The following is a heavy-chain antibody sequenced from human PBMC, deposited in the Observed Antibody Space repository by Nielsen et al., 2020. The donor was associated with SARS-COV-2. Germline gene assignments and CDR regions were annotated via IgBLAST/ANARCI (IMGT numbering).Heavy chain of an antibody. D-gene: IGHD3-3*01. CDR1: GFTFSGSA. CDR2: IRSKANSYAT. CDR3: TIPLYDFWAEVGMDV. V-gene: IGHV3-73*01. J-gene: IGHJ6*02. Sequence: GESLKISCAASGFTFSGSAMHWVRQASGKGLEWVGRIRSKANSYATAYAASVKGRFTISRDDSKNTAYLQMNSLKTEDTAVYYCTIPLYDFWAEVGMDVWGQGTTVTVSS.